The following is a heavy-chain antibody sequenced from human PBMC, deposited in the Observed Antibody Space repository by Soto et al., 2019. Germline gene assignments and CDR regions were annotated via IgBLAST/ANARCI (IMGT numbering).Heavy chain of an antibody. V-gene: IGHV3-23*01. CDR1: GFTFSNYA. J-gene: IGHJ4*02. CDR2: ISDNGRTA. D-gene: IGHD5-12*01. Sequence: GGSLRLSCKVSGFTFSNYAMGWVRQAPGKGLEWVSAISDNGRTAYYADSVKGRFTISRDNSKNTLYLQMNSLRAEDTAVYYCANDGNSGQTRIYYFDYWGQGSLVTVSS. CDR3: ANDGNSGQTRIYYFDY.